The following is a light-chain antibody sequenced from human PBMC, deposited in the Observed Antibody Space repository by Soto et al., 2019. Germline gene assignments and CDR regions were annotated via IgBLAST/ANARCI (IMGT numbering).Light chain of an antibody. Sequence: QSVLTQPASVSGSAGQSITISCTGTSSEVGGYNYVSWYQQHPGKVPKLMIYEVSNRPSGVVNRFSGSKSGNTASLTISGLQAEDEADYYCSSFTSSSTQVFGTGTKVTVL. J-gene: IGLJ1*01. CDR1: SSEVGGYNY. CDR3: SSFTSSSTQV. CDR2: EVS. V-gene: IGLV2-14*01.